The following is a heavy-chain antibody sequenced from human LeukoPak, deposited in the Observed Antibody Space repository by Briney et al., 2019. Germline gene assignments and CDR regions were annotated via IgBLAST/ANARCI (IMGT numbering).Heavy chain of an antibody. CDR1: GFTVSNNY. CDR3: TLDCSSTSCYNAPPADY. Sequence: GGSLRLSCAASGFTVSNNYMSWVRQAPGKGLEWVSIIYDGGSPYYADSVKGRFTISRDNSKNTLYLQMNSLRAEDTAVYYCTLDCSSTSCYNAPPADYWGQGTLVTVSS. V-gene: IGHV3-53*01. D-gene: IGHD2-2*02. J-gene: IGHJ4*02. CDR2: IYDGGSP.